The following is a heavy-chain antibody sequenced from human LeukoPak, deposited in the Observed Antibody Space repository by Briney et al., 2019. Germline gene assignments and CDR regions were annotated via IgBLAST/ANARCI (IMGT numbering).Heavy chain of an antibody. D-gene: IGHD3-22*01. J-gene: IGHJ4*02. V-gene: IGHV3-74*01. CDR2: INSDGSST. Sequence: PGGSLRPSCAASGFTFSSYWMHWVRQAPGKGLVWVSRINSDGSSTSYADSVKGRFTISRDNSKNTLYLQMNSLRAEDTAVYYCAKASAMIVVVSKHFDYWGQGTLVTVSS. CDR3: AKASAMIVVVSKHFDY. CDR1: GFTFSSYW.